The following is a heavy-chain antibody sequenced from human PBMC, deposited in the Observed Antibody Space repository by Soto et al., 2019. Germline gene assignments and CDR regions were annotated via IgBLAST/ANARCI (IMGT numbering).Heavy chain of an antibody. D-gene: IGHD6-13*01. Sequence: GGSLRLSSAAAGFTFSDAWINWVRQAPGKGLEWVGRIKSKTDGGTTDYAAPVKGRFTISRDDSKNTLYLQMNSLRAEDTAVYYCAKRQQLVRYYYGLDVWGQGTTVTVSS. V-gene: IGHV3-15*07. CDR3: AKRQQLVRYYYGLDV. J-gene: IGHJ6*02. CDR1: GFTFSDAW. CDR2: IKSKTDGGTT.